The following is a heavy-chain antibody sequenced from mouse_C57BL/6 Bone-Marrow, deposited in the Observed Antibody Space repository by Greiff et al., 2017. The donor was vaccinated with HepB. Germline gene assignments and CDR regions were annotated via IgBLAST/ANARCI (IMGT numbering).Heavy chain of an antibody. CDR3: ARSGYYGSRGPYWYFDV. CDR2: IYPGDGDT. J-gene: IGHJ1*03. D-gene: IGHD1-1*01. Sequence: QVQLQQSGPELVKPGASVKISCKASGYAFSSSWMNWVKQRPGKGLEWIGRIYPGDGDTNYNGKFKGKATLTADKSSSTAYMQLSSLTSEDSAVYFCARSGYYGSRGPYWYFDVWGTGTTVTVSS. V-gene: IGHV1-82*01. CDR1: GYAFSSSW.